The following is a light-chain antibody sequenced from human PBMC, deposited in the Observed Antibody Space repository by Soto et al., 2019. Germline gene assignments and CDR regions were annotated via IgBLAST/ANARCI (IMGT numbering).Light chain of an antibody. CDR3: QQSYSTPHT. J-gene: IGKJ2*01. CDR1: QSISSY. V-gene: IGKV1-39*01. CDR2: AAS. Sequence: DIQMTQSPSSLSASVGDRVTITCRASQSISSYLNWYQQKPGKAPKLLIYAASSLQSGVPSRFSGSGSGTDFTRTISSLQPEDFATDYCQQSYSTPHTFGQGTKLEI.